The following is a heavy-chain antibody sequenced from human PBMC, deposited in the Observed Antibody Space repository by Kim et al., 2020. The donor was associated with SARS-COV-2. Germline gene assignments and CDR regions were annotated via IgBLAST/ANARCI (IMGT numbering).Heavy chain of an antibody. J-gene: IGHJ6*02. Sequence: GGSLRLSCAASGFTFSSYGMHWVRQAPGKGLEWVAVISYDGSNKYYADSVKGRFTISRDNSKNTLYLQMNSLRAEDTAVYYCAKDLGYDYVWGSYRIYYYYGMDVWGQGTTVTVSS. CDR2: ISYDGSNK. V-gene: IGHV3-30*18. CDR1: GFTFSSYG. CDR3: AKDLGYDYVWGSYRIYYYYGMDV. D-gene: IGHD3-16*02.